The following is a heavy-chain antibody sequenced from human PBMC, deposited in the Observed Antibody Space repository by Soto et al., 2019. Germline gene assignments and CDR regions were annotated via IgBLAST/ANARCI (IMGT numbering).Heavy chain of an antibody. J-gene: IGHJ4*02. CDR3: AKRIGAGGHFDY. V-gene: IGHV3-23*01. CDR1: GFTFSSYA. Sequence: DVQLLESGGGLVQPEGSLRLSCAASGFTFSSYAMDWVRQGPGQGLEWVAVVSIGGSTHYADSVRGRFTISRDNSKNTLSLQNHRLTAAHTAVYLCAKRIGAGGHFDYWGQGALVNASS. D-gene: IGHD1-26*01. CDR2: VSIGGST.